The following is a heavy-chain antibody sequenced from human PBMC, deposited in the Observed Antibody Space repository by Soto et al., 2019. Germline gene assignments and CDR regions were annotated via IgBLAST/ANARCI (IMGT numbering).Heavy chain of an antibody. J-gene: IGHJ5*02. D-gene: IGHD1-26*01. CDR2: IYYSGST. CDR3: ARERGARGTNWFDP. Sequence: SETLSLTCTVSGGSISSGGYYWSWIRQHPGKGLEWIGYIYYSGSTYYNPSLKSRVTISVDTSKNQFSLKLSSVTAADTAVYYCARERGARGTNWFDPWGQGTLVTVSS. V-gene: IGHV4-31*03. CDR1: GGSISSGGYY.